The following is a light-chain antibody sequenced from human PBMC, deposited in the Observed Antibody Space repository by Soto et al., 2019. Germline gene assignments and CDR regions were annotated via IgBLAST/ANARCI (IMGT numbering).Light chain of an antibody. CDR1: QIISTY. J-gene: IGKJ1*01. Sequence: DIQMTQSPSSLSASVGDRVTITCRASQIISTYLNWYQQRAGLAPRLLIYAASSLQSGVPPRFSGSGSGTDFTITISSLQPEDFATYFCQQTYSAPPTFGQGTKVGIK. CDR2: AAS. V-gene: IGKV1-39*01. CDR3: QQTYSAPPT.